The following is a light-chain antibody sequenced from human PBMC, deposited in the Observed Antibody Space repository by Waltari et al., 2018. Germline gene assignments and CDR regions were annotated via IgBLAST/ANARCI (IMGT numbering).Light chain of an antibody. J-gene: IGLJ2*01. V-gene: IGLV1-44*01. Sequence: QSVLTQPPSASGTPGQRVTISCSGSGSNIRRNNVSWYQQLPGTAPKLLIYSNDQPPLGVQDRFSGYKSGTSSSLAIIRLQSVYEADYYCEPWDDSLNGRVFGGGTKLTVL. CDR1: GSNIRRNN. CDR2: SND. CDR3: EPWDDSLNGRV.